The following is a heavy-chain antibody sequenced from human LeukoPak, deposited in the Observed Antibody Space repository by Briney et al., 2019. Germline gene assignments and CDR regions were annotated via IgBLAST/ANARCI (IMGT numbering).Heavy chain of an antibody. J-gene: IGHJ4*02. CDR3: ARADWDTAMIDY. V-gene: IGHV3-21*01. CDR2: ITSTSSFR. D-gene: IGHD5-18*01. Sequence: GGSLRLSCAASGFTFRIYAMSWVRQAPGKGLEWVSSITSTSSFRYYADSVKGRFTISRDNAKNSLFLQMNSLRAEDTAVYYCARADWDTAMIDYWGQGTLVTVSS. CDR1: GFTFRIYA.